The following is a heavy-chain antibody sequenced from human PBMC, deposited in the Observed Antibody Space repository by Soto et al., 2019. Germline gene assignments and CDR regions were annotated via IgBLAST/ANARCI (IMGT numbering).Heavy chain of an antibody. J-gene: IGHJ4*02. V-gene: IGHV4-39*01. CDR1: GAPITGNDSF. Sequence: PSETLSLTCTVSGAPITGNDSFWAWIRQPPGRGLEFIASMHTRGGTYHASSLKSRATMSLDPSNSQFSLKLQSVIAADTATYFCAGIVVGVIRHPDFDCWGQGMLVTVS. D-gene: IGHD2-21*01. CDR3: AGIVVGVIRHPDFDC. CDR2: MHTRGGT.